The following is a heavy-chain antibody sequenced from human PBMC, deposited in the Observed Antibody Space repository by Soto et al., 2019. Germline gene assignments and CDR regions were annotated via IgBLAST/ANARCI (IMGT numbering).Heavy chain of an antibody. CDR1: GFSLSTSGVG. Sequence: QITLKESGPTLVKPTQTLTLTCTFSGFSLSTSGVGVGWIRQPPGKALEWVALIYWNDDKRYSPSLKSRLTITKDTSKNQVVLTMTNMDPVDTATYYCAHRRGDFWSGYTYYYYYGMDVWGQGTTVTVSS. CDR2: IYWNDDK. J-gene: IGHJ6*02. V-gene: IGHV2-5*01. CDR3: AHRRGDFWSGYTYYYYYGMDV. D-gene: IGHD3-3*01.